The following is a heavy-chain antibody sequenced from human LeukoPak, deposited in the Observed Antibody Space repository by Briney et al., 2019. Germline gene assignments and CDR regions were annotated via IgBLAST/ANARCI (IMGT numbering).Heavy chain of an antibody. V-gene: IGHV3-33*01. CDR2: IWYDGSNK. D-gene: IGHD3-3*01. J-gene: IGHJ3*02. CDR1: GFTFSSYG. CDR3: ARRQVYEGGAFDI. Sequence: PGGSLRLSCAASGFTFSSYGMHWVRQAPGKGLEWVAVIWYDGSNKYYADSVKGRFTISRDNSKNTLYLQMNSLRAEDTAVYYCARRQVYEGGAFDIWGQGTMVTVSS.